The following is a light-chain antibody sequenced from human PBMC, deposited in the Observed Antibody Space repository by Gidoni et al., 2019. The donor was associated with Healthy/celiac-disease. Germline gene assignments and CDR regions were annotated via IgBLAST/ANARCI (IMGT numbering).Light chain of an antibody. Sequence: QSALTQPPSASGSPGQSVPISCTGTSSDVGGYNYVSWYQQHPGTAPKLMIYEVSKRPSGVPDRFSGSKSGNTASLTVSGLQAEDEADYYCSSYAGSKNWVFGGGTKLTVL. CDR1: SSDVGGYNY. V-gene: IGLV2-8*01. J-gene: IGLJ3*02. CDR2: EVS. CDR3: SSYAGSKNWV.